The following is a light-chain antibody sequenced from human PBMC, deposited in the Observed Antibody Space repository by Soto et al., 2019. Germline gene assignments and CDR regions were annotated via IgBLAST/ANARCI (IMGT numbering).Light chain of an antibody. CDR2: DAS. CDR3: QQYGSSPTT. J-gene: IGKJ1*01. CDR1: PSLNRRY. Sequence: EILWTQSPGTLSLSPGESVPLSGRASPSLNRRYLAWYQQKPGQAPRLLIYDASRRATDIPDRFSGSGSGTDFTLTIRRLQPEEFAVYYCQQYGSSPTTVGQGTKGDI. V-gene: IGKV3-20*01.